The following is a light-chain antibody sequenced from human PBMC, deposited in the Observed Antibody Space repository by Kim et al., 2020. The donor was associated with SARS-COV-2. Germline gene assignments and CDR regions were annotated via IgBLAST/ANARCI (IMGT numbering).Light chain of an antibody. CDR2: ENT. J-gene: IGLJ1*01. V-gene: IGLV3-1*01. Sequence: SLSPGQTATIHSSADTLGVKGVFCYQQKPGQSPLLVIFENTKPPSGIPQRFSASNSGGTATLNISATQAMDEPDYLCQAWDSSTVVFGTGTEVTVL. CDR1: TLGVKG. CDR3: QAWDSSTVV.